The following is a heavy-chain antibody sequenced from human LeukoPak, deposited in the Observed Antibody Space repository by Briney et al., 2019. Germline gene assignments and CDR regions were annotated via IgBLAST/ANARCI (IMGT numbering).Heavy chain of an antibody. J-gene: IGHJ4*02. CDR2: ISGSGDST. CDR1: GFTFSSYA. Sequence: GGSLRLSCAASGFTFSSYAMSWVRQAPGKGLEWVSAISGSGDSTYYADSVKGRFTISRDNSKNTLYLQMNSLRAEDTAVYYCAKDWDRGVGATSDYWGQGTLVTVSS. D-gene: IGHD1-26*01. CDR3: AKDWDRGVGATSDY. V-gene: IGHV3-23*01.